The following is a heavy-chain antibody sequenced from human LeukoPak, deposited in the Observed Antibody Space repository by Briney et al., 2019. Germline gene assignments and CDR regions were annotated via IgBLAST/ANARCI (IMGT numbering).Heavy chain of an antibody. Sequence: GGSLRLSCAASGFTFSSYAMSWVRQAPGEGLEWVSAISGSGGSTYYADSVKGRFTISRDNSKNALYLQMNSLRAEDTAVYYCAKDQGGPDYYYYYGMDVWGQGTTVTVSS. CDR1: GFTFSSYA. V-gene: IGHV3-23*01. J-gene: IGHJ6*02. CDR3: AKDQGGPDYYYYYGMDV. CDR2: ISGSGGST. D-gene: IGHD3-16*01.